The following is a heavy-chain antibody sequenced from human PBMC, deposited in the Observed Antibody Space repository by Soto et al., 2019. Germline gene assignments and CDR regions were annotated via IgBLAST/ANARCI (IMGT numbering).Heavy chain of an antibody. Sequence: VKVSCKASGGTFSSYAISWVRQAPGQGLEWMGGIIPIFGTANYAQKFQGRVTITADESTSTAYMELSSLRSEDTAVYYCASNPIGYYDSSGYYSTHFDYWGQGTLVTVSS. CDR3: ASNPIGYYDSSGYYSTHFDY. J-gene: IGHJ4*02. D-gene: IGHD3-22*01. CDR2: IIPIFGTA. V-gene: IGHV1-69*13. CDR1: GGTFSSYA.